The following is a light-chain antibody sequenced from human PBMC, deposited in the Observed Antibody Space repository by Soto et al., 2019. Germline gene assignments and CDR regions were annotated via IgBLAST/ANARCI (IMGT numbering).Light chain of an antibody. CDR2: DAS. V-gene: IGKV3D-20*01. CDR1: QSVSSSY. J-gene: IGKJ4*01. Sequence: EIVLTQSPATLSLSPAERATLSCGASQSVSSSYLAWYQQKPGLAPRLLIYDASSRATGIPDRFSGSGSGTDFTLTISRLELKDFAVEYCQQYGSSPLTFGGGTKVEIK. CDR3: QQYGSSPLT.